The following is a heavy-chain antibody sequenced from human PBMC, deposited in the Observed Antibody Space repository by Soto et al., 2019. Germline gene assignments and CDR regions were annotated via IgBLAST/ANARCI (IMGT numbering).Heavy chain of an antibody. J-gene: IGHJ4*02. D-gene: IGHD6-25*01. CDR1: GYTFTSYA. CDR2: INAGNGNT. CDR3: TTCPCIAALDY. V-gene: IGHV1-3*05. Sequence: QVQLVQSGAEEKKPGASVKVSCKASGYTFTSYAMHWVRQAPGQRLEWMGGINAGNGNTKHSQKSQGRVTITTDTSAYTAYRALSSMMTEAKSVYHCTTCPCIAALDYRGQGTLVTVSS.